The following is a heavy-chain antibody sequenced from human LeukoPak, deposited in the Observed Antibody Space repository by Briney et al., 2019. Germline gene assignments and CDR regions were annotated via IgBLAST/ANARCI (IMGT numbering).Heavy chain of an antibody. J-gene: IGHJ4*02. CDR3: ARITVGYYGDYGLDS. CDR2: IYYTGST. Sequence: PSETLSLTCTVSGGSISSYYWSWIRQPPGKGLEWIGYIYYTGSTNYNPSLKSRVTISVDTSKNRFSLKLGSVTGADTAVYYCARITVGYYGDYGLDSWGQGTLVTVSS. D-gene: IGHD4-17*01. V-gene: IGHV4-59*01. CDR1: GGSISSYY.